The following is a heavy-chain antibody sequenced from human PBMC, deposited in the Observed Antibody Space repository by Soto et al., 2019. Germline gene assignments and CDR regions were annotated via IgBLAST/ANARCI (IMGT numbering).Heavy chain of an antibody. CDR2: ISYDGSNK. CDR3: ARDGDLQVVVPAATHYYYYGMDV. J-gene: IGHJ6*02. D-gene: IGHD2-2*01. Sequence: GGSLRLSCAASGFTFSSYAMHWVRQAPGKGLEWVAVISYDGSNKYYADSVKGRFTISRDNSKNTLYLQMNSLRAVDTAVYYCARDGDLQVVVPAATHYYYYGMDVWGQGTTVTVSS. CDR1: GFTFSSYA. V-gene: IGHV3-30-3*01.